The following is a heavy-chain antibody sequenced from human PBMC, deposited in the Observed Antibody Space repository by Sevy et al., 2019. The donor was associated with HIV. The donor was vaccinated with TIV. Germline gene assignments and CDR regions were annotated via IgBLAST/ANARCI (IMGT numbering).Heavy chain of an antibody. Sequence: SETLSLTCTVSGGSLSSGSYYWSWIRQPPGKGLEWIGYISYIGSTNYNPSLKSRVTTSVDTSKNQLSLRLTSVTAADTAVYYCVRDRIAAAGGYFDNWGQGTLVTVSS. CDR2: ISYIGST. CDR1: GGSLSSGSYY. J-gene: IGHJ4*02. V-gene: IGHV4-61*01. CDR3: VRDRIAAAGGYFDN. D-gene: IGHD6-13*01.